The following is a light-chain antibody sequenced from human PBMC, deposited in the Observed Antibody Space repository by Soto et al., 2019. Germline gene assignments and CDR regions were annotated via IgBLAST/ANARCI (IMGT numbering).Light chain of an antibody. J-gene: IGKJ4*01. Sequence: EIVLTQSPGTLSLSPGERATLSCRASQSIGRYLAWYQQKPGQAPRLLIYDASNRATGIPARFSGSGSATDFTLTISSLEPEDFAVYFCQQRCDWPLTFGGGTKVDIK. CDR2: DAS. CDR1: QSIGRY. V-gene: IGKV3-11*01. CDR3: QQRCDWPLT.